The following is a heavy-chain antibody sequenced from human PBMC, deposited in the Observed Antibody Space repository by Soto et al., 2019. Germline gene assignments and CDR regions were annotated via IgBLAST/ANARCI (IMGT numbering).Heavy chain of an antibody. CDR1: GGTFSRYA. V-gene: IGHV1-69*06. Sequence: QVQLVQSGAEVKKPGSPVKVSCKASGGTFSRYAISWVRQAPGQGLEWMGGIIPLSGTANYAQKFQGRVTITAEKSTSTAYMEVISLRSEDTAVYYCARSAGGYCTGGSCYSDYYYYYGMDVWGQGTTVTVSS. J-gene: IGHJ6*02. D-gene: IGHD2-15*01. CDR2: IIPLSGTA. CDR3: ARSAGGYCTGGSCYSDYYYYYGMDV.